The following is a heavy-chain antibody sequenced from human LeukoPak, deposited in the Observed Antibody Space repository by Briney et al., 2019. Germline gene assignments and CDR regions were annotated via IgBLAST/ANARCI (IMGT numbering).Heavy chain of an antibody. CDR3: ARDPGITMNLDY. Sequence: SQTLSLTCAISGDSVSSNSDAWNWISQSPSTGLEWLGRTYYRSKWYNDYAVSVKSRITINPDTSKNQFSLQLNSVTPEDTAVYYCARDPGITMNLDYWGQGTLVTVSS. CDR2: TYYRSKWYN. J-gene: IGHJ4*02. V-gene: IGHV6-1*01. CDR1: GDSVSSNSDA. D-gene: IGHD3-22*01.